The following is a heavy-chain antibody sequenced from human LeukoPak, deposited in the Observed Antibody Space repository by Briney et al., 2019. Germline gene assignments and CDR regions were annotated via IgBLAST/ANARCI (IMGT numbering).Heavy chain of an antibody. Sequence: QPGRSLRLSCAASGFTFSSYAMHWVRQAPGKGLEWVTVISYDGSNKYYADSVKGRFTISRDNSKNTLYLQMNSLRAEDTAVYYCARDPDFWSGPADYWGQGTLVTVSS. V-gene: IGHV3-30-3*01. J-gene: IGHJ4*02. D-gene: IGHD3-3*01. CDR3: ARDPDFWSGPADY. CDR1: GFTFSSYA. CDR2: ISYDGSNK.